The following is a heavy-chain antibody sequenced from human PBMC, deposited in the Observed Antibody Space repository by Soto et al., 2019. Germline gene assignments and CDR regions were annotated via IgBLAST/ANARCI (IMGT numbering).Heavy chain of an antibody. CDR3: AKDSFDDFWGGGWFDY. Sequence: GGSLRLSCAASGFTFSSYGMHWVRQAPGKGLEWVAVISYDGSNKYYADSVKGRFTISRDNSKNTLYLQMNSLRAEDTAVYYCAKDSFDDFWGGGWFDYWGQGTLVTVSS. CDR1: GFTFSSYG. V-gene: IGHV3-30*18. D-gene: IGHD3-3*01. CDR2: ISYDGSNK. J-gene: IGHJ4*02.